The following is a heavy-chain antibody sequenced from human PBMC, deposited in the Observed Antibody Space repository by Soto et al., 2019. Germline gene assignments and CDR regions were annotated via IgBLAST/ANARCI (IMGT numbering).Heavy chain of an antibody. Sequence: QVQLVQSGAEVKKPGASVKVSCKASGYTFTGYYMHWVRQAPGQGLEWMGWINPNSGGTNYAQKCQGWVTMTRDTSISTAYMELSRLRSDDTAVYYCARDFRSAGGSYYYYYGMDVWGQGTTVTVSS. CDR3: ARDFRSAGGSYYYYYGMDV. CDR1: GYTFTGYY. CDR2: INPNSGGT. D-gene: IGHD1-26*01. J-gene: IGHJ6*02. V-gene: IGHV1-2*04.